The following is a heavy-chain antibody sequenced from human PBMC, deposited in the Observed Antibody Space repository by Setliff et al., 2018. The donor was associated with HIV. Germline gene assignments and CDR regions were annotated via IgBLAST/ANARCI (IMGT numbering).Heavy chain of an antibody. J-gene: IGHJ4*02. CDR1: GSTFNNYW. CDR2: IKGDGSET. V-gene: IGHV3-7*01. D-gene: IGHD3-3*01. CDR3: ARHPYGVFDY. Sequence: GGSLRLSCAASGSTFNNYWMSWVRQAPGKRPEWVANIKGDGSETYYVDSVKGRFTISRDNAKNSLYLQLNSLRAEDTGVYHCARHPYGVFDYWGQGTLVTVS.